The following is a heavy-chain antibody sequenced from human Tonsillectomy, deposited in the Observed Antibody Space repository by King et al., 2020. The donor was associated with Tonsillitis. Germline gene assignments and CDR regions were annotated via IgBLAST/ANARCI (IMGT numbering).Heavy chain of an antibody. D-gene: IGHD1-26*01. CDR2: ISYDGNNI. Sequence: QLVQSGGGVVQPGRSLGLSCGASGFTFSSFGMHWVRQAPGKGLEWVAGISYDGNNIYYADSVKGRFTISRDNSKNTLFLQINSLRAEDTAVFYCARGTREFDYWGQGTLVTVSS. CDR3: ARGTREFDY. CDR1: GFTFSSFG. V-gene: IGHV3-30*03. J-gene: IGHJ4*02.